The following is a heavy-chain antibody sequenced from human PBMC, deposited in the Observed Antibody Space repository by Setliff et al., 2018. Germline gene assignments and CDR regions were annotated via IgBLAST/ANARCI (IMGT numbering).Heavy chain of an antibody. J-gene: IGHJ4*02. Sequence: SETLSLTCAVSGSAIDSGHYWGWIRQPPGKGLEWIGSFRPTGKTYYNPSLKSRVTISVDTSKKQFSLKLTSMTAADTAVYYCARGGTFRYFDYWGQGTPVTVSS. CDR1: GSAIDSGHY. CDR2: FRPTGKT. D-gene: IGHD2-15*01. CDR3: ARGGTFRYFDY. V-gene: IGHV4-38-2*01.